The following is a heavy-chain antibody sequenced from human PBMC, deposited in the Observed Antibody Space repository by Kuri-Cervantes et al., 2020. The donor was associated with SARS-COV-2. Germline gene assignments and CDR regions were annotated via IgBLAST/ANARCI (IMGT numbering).Heavy chain of an antibody. D-gene: IGHD6-13*01. J-gene: IGHJ4*02. CDR3: ARAYSSSYVLYFDY. CDR1: GFTVSSYG. V-gene: IGHV3-30*02. CDR2: IRYDGSNK. Sequence: GESLKISCAASGFTVSSYGMHWVRQAPGKGLEWVAFIRYDGSNKYYADSVKGRFTISRDNSKNTLYLQMNSLRAEDTAVYYCARAYSSSYVLYFDYWGQGTLVTVSS.